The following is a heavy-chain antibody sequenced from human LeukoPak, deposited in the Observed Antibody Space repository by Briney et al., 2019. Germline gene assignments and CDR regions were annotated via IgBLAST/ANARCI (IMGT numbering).Heavy chain of an antibody. J-gene: IGHJ4*02. CDR1: GFTFSTYD. D-gene: IGHD4-11*01. CDR2: VSDSGGTT. Sequence: GGSLRLSCAASGFTFSTYDMSWVRQAPGKGLEWVSAVSDSGGTTWYADSVKGRFTISRDNSKNTLYVQMNSLRAEDTAVYHCAKVSWSSNHDGYWGQGTLVTVSS. CDR3: AKVSWSSNHDGY. V-gene: IGHV3-23*01.